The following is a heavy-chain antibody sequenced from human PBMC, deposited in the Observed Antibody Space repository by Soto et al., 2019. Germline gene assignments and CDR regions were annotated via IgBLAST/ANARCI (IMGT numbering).Heavy chain of an antibody. CDR1: VFSFISFC. CDR3: ATHPGYTYNWGNLEY. D-gene: IGHD3-16*01. J-gene: IGHJ4*02. Sequence: VVSLILSCSSSVFSFISFCISLFLQSAEKGLEWVSTISGSGLNTYSADSVKGRFTTSRYNSKNTLYLQMDNLRAEDNAVYYCATHPGYTYNWGNLEYWGKGTLVNVSS. V-gene: IGHV3-23*01. CDR2: ISGSGLNT.